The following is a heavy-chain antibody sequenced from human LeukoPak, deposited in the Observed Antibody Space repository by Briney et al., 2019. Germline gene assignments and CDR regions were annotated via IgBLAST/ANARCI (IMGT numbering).Heavy chain of an antibody. J-gene: IGHJ4*02. CDR2: ISSSSSTI. Sequence: AGGSLRLSCAASGFTFSSYSMNWVRQAPGKGPEWVSYISSSSSTIYYADSVKGRFTISRDNAKNSLYLQMNSLRAEDTAVYYCARELAVAGLAFDYWGQGTLVTVSS. CDR3: ARELAVAGLAFDY. D-gene: IGHD6-19*01. V-gene: IGHV3-48*01. CDR1: GFTFSSYS.